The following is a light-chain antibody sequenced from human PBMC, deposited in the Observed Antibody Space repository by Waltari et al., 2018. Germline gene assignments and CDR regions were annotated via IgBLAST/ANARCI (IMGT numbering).Light chain of an antibody. CDR1: QSVSVC. CDR2: DAS. CDR3: QQCYIRYT. Sequence: IVLTQSPATLSLSPGERATLSCRARQSVSVCLAWYQQKPGQAPRLLIHDASNRATGIPARFSGSGSGTDFTLTISSLEPEDFAVYYCQQCYIRYTFGQGTKVEIK. J-gene: IGKJ2*01. V-gene: IGKV3-11*01.